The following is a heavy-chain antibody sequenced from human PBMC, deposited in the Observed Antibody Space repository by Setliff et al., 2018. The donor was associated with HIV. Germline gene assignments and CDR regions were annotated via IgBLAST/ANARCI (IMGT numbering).Heavy chain of an antibody. CDR3: AGGAHSSSYHYYGMDV. Sequence: SVEVSCKASGGTFSSYGISWVRQAPGQGLEWRGAIIPMFGTGFYAQKFQGRVTITTDESRTTSYMELSSLRFEDTAVYFCAGGAHSSSYHYYGMDVWGQGTTVTVSS. CDR1: GGTFSSYG. CDR2: IIPMFGTG. J-gene: IGHJ6*02. D-gene: IGHD6-19*01. V-gene: IGHV1-69*05.